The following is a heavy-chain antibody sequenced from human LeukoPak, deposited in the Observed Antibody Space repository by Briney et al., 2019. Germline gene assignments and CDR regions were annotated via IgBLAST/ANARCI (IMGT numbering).Heavy chain of an antibody. CDR1: GGSISSYSHY. D-gene: IGHD1-26*01. J-gene: IGHJ4*02. V-gene: IGHV4-39*01. Sequence: PSETLSLTCTVSGGSISSYSHYWGWIRQPPGKGLEWIGNIYYRGSTAYNPSLRSRVTMSIDTSKNQFSLRLSSVTAAGTAVFYCARLSNTGSFDFDYWGQGTLVTVSS. CDR3: ARLSNTGSFDFDY. CDR2: IYYRGST.